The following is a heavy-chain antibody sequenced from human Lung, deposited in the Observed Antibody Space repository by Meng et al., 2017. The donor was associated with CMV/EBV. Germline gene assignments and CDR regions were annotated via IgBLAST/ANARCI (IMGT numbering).Heavy chain of an antibody. Sequence: ASXXVSXKTSGYKFTDYYLHWVRQAPGQGLEWMGWLNPESGGTNSAQKFKGRVTMTRDTSITEAYMELSRLTSDDTAVYFCARGADSSSWYSPYDSWGQGTXVTVSS. V-gene: IGHV1-2*02. CDR1: GYKFTDYY. CDR3: ARGADSSSWYSPYDS. CDR2: LNPESGGT. J-gene: IGHJ4*02. D-gene: IGHD6-13*01.